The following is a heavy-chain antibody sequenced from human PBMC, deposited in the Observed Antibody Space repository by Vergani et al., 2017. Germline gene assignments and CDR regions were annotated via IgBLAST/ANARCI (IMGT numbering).Heavy chain of an antibody. CDR3: TTEFIVVVVAATTLAEYFQH. CDR2: IRSKVYGGTT. V-gene: IGHV3-49*03. CDR1: GFTFGDYA. J-gene: IGHJ1*01. D-gene: IGHD2-15*01. Sequence: EVQLVESGGGLVQPGRSLRLSCTASGFTFGDYAMSWFRQAPGKGLEWVGFIRSKVYGGTTEYAASVKGRFTISRDDSKSIAYLQMNSLKTEDTAVYYCTTEFIVVVVAATTLAEYFQHWGQGTLVTVSS.